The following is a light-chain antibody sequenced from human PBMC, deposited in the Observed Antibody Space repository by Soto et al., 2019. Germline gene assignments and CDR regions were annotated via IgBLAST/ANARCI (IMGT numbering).Light chain of an antibody. CDR1: SSDVGSYNL. V-gene: IGLV2-23*01. J-gene: IGLJ1*01. Sequence: QSALTQPASVSGSPGQSITISCTGTSSDVGSYNLVSWYQQHPGKAPKLMIYEGSKRPSGISSRFPGSKSGNTASLTISGLQAEDEADFYCCSYASSGTYVFGTGTKLTVL. CDR3: CSYASSGTYV. CDR2: EGS.